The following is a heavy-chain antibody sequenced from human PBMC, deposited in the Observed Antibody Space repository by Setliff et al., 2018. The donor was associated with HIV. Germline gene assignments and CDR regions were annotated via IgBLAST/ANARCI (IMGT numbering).Heavy chain of an antibody. J-gene: IGHJ4*02. CDR2: IFYGGSVYGSGRT. CDR3: ARDLRGTKSSDY. Sequence: KSSETLSLTCTVSRDSIRNGAYYWAWIRQSPGKGLEWIGCIFYGGSVYGSGRTFFNPSLKSRVTISVDTSKNQFSLKLRSVTAADTAVYYCARDLRGTKSSDYWGQGTLVTVSS. V-gene: IGHV4-39*07. D-gene: IGHD1-1*01. CDR1: RDSIRNGAYY.